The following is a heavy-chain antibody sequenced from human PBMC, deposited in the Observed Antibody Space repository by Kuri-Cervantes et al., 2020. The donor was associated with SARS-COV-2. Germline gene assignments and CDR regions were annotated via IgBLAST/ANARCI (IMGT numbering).Heavy chain of an antibody. D-gene: IGHD3-10*02. CDR1: GFTFTNHA. Sequence: GGSLRLSCTASGFTFTNHAMSWVRQAPGKGLEWVSVIPSGGNSYYPISVKGRFTISRDNSKNTVYLEMNTPRAEDTARYYCVSGEDTSTPDFDHWGLGTLVTVSS. CDR3: VSGEDTSTPDFDH. V-gene: IGHV3-23*03. CDR2: IPSGGNS. J-gene: IGHJ4*02.